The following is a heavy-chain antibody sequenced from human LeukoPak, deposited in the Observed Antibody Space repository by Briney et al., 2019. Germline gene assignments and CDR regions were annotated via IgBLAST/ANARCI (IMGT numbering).Heavy chain of an antibody. CDR2: VSGSGGST. D-gene: IGHD2-2*01. J-gene: IGHJ4*02. CDR1: GFIFDSHA. V-gene: IGHV3-23*01. Sequence: GGSLRLPCAGSGFIFDSHALTWVRQAPGKGLEWVATVSGSGGSTNYAASVKGRFIISRDNPKNTLYLQMNSLRAEDTAVYYCAKGYIVVVPAQVDYWGQGTLVTVSS. CDR3: AKGYIVVVPAQVDY.